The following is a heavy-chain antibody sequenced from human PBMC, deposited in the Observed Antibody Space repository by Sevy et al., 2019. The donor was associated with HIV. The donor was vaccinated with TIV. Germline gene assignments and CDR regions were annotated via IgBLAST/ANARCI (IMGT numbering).Heavy chain of an antibody. CDR1: AGSFSGYY. V-gene: IGHV4-34*01. CDR2: INHSGRT. D-gene: IGHD2-2*01. CDR3: ARHCGSTSCSHAFDI. J-gene: IGHJ3*02. Sequence: SETLSLTCAVYAGSFSGYYWSWIRQPPGKGLEWIGEINHSGRTNYNPSLKSRVTISVDTSKNQFSLKLSSVTAADTAVYYCARHCGSTSCSHAFDIWGQGTMVTVSS.